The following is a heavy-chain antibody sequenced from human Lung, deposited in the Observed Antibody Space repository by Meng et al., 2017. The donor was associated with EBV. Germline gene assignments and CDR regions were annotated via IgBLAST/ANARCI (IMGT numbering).Heavy chain of an antibody. CDR1: GFSLSTSEVG. Sequence: QITLNESCPTLVKPTQTLTLTCTFSGFSLSTSEVGVGWIRQPPGKALEWLAVIYWDDDTRYSPSLKSRLTITKDTSKNQVVLTLTNMDPVDTATYYCALFTRSWFDPWGQGTLVTVSS. V-gene: IGHV2-5*02. J-gene: IGHJ5*02. CDR3: ALFTRSWFDP. D-gene: IGHD2-2*01. CDR2: IYWDDDT.